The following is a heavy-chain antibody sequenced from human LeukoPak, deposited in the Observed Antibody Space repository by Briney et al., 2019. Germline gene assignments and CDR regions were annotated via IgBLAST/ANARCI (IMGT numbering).Heavy chain of an antibody. Sequence: PSGTLSLTCAVSGGSISSSNWWSWVRQPPGKGLEWIGEIYHSGSTNYNPSLKSRVTISVDTSKNQFSLKLSSVTAADTAVYYCTRGSIAYYCMDVWGKGTTVTISS. J-gene: IGHJ6*03. V-gene: IGHV4-4*02. CDR1: GGSISSSNW. CDR2: IYHSGST. D-gene: IGHD3-22*01. CDR3: TRGSIAYYCMDV.